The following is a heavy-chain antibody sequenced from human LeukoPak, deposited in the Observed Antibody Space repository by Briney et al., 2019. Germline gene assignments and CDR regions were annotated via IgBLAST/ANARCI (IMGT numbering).Heavy chain of an antibody. CDR3: ARDGDGSGSYYRGAY. J-gene: IGHJ4*02. CDR1: GGTFSSYA. V-gene: IGHV1-69*04. Sequence: SVKVSCKASGGTFSSYAISWVRQAPGQGLEWMGRIIPILGIANYAQKFQGRVTITADKSTSTAYMELSSLRSEDTAVYYCARDGDGSGSYYRGAYWGQGTLVTVSS. D-gene: IGHD3-10*01. CDR2: IIPILGIA.